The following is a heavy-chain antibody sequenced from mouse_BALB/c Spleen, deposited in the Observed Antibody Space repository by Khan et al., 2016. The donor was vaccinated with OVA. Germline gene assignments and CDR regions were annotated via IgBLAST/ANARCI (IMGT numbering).Heavy chain of an antibody. J-gene: IGHJ3*01. D-gene: IGHD1-1*01. CDR2: INPSTDYT. Sequence: VQLQESGAELAKPGASVKMSCKASGYTFTSYWMHWVKQRPGQGLEWIGYINPSTDYTDYNQKFKDKATLTVDKSSSTAYMQLTSLTSEDSAVYYCVNHGSSSAWFTYWGQGTLVTVSA. CDR1: GYTFTSYW. V-gene: IGHV1-7*01. CDR3: VNHGSSSAWFTY.